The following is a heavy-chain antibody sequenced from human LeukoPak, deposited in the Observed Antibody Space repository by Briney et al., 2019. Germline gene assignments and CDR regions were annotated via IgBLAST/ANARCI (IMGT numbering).Heavy chain of an antibody. Sequence: RTSETLSLTCTVSGASMSSPDYYWGWIRQPPGKGPEWIASISHTGSTYHSASLKSRVSISVDTSKNQFSLSLRSVTAADTAVYYCARDRRLNYLNWFDPWGQGTLVTVSS. CDR1: GASMSSPDYY. V-gene: IGHV4-39*07. J-gene: IGHJ5*02. CDR2: ISHTGST. CDR3: ARDRRLNYLNWFDP. D-gene: IGHD5-24*01.